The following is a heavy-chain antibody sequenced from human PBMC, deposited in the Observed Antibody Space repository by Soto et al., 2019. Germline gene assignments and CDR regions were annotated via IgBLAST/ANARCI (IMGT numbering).Heavy chain of an antibody. V-gene: IGHV3-21*01. CDR3: ARDHDFPFSHWFDP. CDR2: ISSSSSYI. CDR1: GFTFSSYS. J-gene: IGHJ5*02. Sequence: GGSLRLSCAASGFTFSSYSMNWVRQAPGKGLEWVSSISSSSSYIYYADSVKGRFTISRDNAKNSLYLQMNSLRAEDTAVYYCARDHDFPFSHWFDPWGQGTLVTVSS. D-gene: IGHD3-3*01.